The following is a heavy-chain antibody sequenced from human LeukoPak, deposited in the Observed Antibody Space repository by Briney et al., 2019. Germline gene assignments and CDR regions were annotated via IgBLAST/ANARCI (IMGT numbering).Heavy chain of an antibody. J-gene: IGHJ4*02. CDR2: INHSGST. CDR1: GGSFSGYY. Sequence: SETLSLTCAVYGGSFSGYYWSWLRQPPGKGLEWIGEINHSGSTNYNPSLKSRVTISVDTSKNQFSLKLSSVTAADTAVYYCARAGSGDTAMVPGIGTFFDYWGQGPRSPSPQ. V-gene: IGHV4-34*01. D-gene: IGHD5-18*01. CDR3: ARAGSGDTAMVPGIGTFFDY.